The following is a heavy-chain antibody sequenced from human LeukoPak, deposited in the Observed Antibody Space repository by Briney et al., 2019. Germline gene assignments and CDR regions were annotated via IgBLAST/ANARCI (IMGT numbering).Heavy chain of an antibody. CDR2: INSDGSST. CDR3: AKGDYGGYAFDI. V-gene: IGHV3-74*01. CDR1: GFTFSSYW. D-gene: IGHD4-23*01. Sequence: GGSLRLSCAASGFTFSSYWMHWVRQAPGKGLVWVSRINSDGSSTSYADSVKGRFTISRDNAKNTLYLQMNSLRAEDTALYYCAKGDYGGYAFDIWGQGTMVSVSS. J-gene: IGHJ3*02.